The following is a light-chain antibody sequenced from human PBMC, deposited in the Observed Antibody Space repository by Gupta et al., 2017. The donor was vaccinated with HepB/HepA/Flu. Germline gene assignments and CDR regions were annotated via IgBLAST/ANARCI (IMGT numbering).Light chain of an antibody. J-gene: IGKJ1*01. CDR3: LQYNDWPRT. CDR1: QTVGRN. Sequence: ETVMTQFPATLSVSPGESATLSCRASQTVGRNLAWYQHKSGQAPVLLIYGASTRVTGVPDRFSGSGSQTEFTLTISSLQSEDLAIYYCLQYNDWPRTFGQGTRVEIE. CDR2: GAS. V-gene: IGKV3-15*01.